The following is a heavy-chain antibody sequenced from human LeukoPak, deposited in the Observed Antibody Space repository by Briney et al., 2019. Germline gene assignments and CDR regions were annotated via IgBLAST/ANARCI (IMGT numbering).Heavy chain of an antibody. CDR2: ISPDGSTT. CDR3: ARGSFI. J-gene: IGHJ4*02. V-gene: IGHV3-74*03. Sequence: GGSLRLSCAASGFTFSRYWMHWVRQAPGKGLMWVSRISPDGSTTLYADSVKGRFTISRDNAKNTLYLQMNSLRAEDTAVYYCARGSFIWGQGIRVTVSS. CDR1: GFTFSRYW.